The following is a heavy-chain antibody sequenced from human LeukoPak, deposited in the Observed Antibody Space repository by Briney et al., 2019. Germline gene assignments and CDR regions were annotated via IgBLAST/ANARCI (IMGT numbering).Heavy chain of an antibody. Sequence: KPSETLSLTCSVSGDSISSSPYYWGWIRQPPGKGLECIGIGSIYYGGTTYYNPSLRSRVTISEDTSNNQFSLELRSVTAADTAVYYCARLEGQGIQKRGRTDGYAYAHFDYWGLGTLVTVSS. CDR1: GDSISSSPYY. J-gene: IGHJ4*02. V-gene: IGHV4-39*01. D-gene: IGHD5-12*01. CDR3: ARLEGQGIQKRGRTDGYAYAHFDY. CDR2: IYYGGTT.